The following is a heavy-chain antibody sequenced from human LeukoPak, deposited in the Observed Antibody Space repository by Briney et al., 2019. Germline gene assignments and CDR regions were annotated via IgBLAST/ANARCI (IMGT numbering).Heavy chain of an antibody. J-gene: IGHJ4*02. D-gene: IGHD3-22*01. CDR2: INHSGST. V-gene: IGHV4-34*01. CDR3: ARGLVGYYDSSGLGY. CDR1: GGSFSGYY. Sequence: SETLSLTCAVYGGSFSGYYWSWIRQPPGKGLEWIGEINHSGSTNYNPSLKSRVTISVDTSKNQFSLKLSSVTVADTAVYYCARGLVGYYDSSGLGYWGQGTLVTVSS.